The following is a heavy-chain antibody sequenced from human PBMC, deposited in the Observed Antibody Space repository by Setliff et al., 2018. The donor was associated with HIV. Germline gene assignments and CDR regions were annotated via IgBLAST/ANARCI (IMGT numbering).Heavy chain of an antibody. CDR2: ISAYNGYT. CDR3: ATDSNFGGIVTPWDY. J-gene: IGHJ4*02. V-gene: IGHV1-18*04. D-gene: IGHD1-26*01. CDR1: GYTFTSYY. Sequence: ASVKVSCKASGYTFTSYYIHWVRQAPGQGLEWMGWISAYNGYTNYAQKLQGRVTMTTDTSTSTAYIELSSLRSEDTAVYYCATDSNFGGIVTPWDYWGQGTLVTVSS.